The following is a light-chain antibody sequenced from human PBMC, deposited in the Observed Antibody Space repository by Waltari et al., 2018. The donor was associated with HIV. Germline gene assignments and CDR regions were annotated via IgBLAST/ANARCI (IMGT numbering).Light chain of an antibody. J-gene: IGKJ2*01. CDR3: QQYYSTPRT. V-gene: IGKV4-1*01. Sequence: DIVMTQSPDSLTVSLGARATINCRSSQGLLYRSNNKNDLAWYQQKPGQPPKLLFYWASTRESGVSIRFSGSESGTKFTLTISDLQADDVALYYCQQYYSTPRTFGQGTRLEI. CDR2: WAS. CDR1: QGLLYRSNNKND.